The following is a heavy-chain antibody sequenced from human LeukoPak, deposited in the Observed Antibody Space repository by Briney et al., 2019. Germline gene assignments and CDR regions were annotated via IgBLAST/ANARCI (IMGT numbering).Heavy chain of an antibody. CDR1: GDSVSSNSAA. D-gene: IGHD2-2*01. CDR2: TYYRSKWYN. V-gene: IGHV6-1*01. Sequence: SQTLSLTCAISGDSVSSNSAAWNWIRQSPSRGLEWLGRTYYRSKWYNDYAVSVKGRITINSDTSKNQFSLQLNSVTPEDTAVYYCAGRVGYCTSTSCPPDYWGQGTLVTVSS. CDR3: AGRVGYCTSTSCPPDY. J-gene: IGHJ4*02.